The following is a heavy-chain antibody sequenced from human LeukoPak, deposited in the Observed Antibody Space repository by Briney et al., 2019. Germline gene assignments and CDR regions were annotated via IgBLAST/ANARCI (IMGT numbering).Heavy chain of an antibody. V-gene: IGHV4-39*01. J-gene: IGHJ5*02. Sequence: PSETLSLTCSVSGTSISSSGYFWGWIRQPPGKGLQWIGSIHYSGSTFYNPSLKSRVTISQDTSKDQFSLKLTSVTAADTAVYYCAALDSSSGWFEPWGRGILVTVSS. CDR2: IHYSGST. CDR3: AALDSSSGWFEP. D-gene: IGHD6-6*01. CDR1: GTSISSSGYF.